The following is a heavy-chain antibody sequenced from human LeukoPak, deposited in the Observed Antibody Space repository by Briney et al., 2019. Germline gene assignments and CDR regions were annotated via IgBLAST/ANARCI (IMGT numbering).Heavy chain of an antibody. CDR2: IYNGGDT. CDR1: GFTVSSNY. Sequence: PGGSLRLSCAASGFTVSSNYMSWVRQAPGKGLEWVSVIYNGGDTYYADSVKGRFTISRDNSKNTLYLQMNSLRAEDTAVYYCARSWSGDGYSWYFDLWGRGTLVTVSS. D-gene: IGHD5-24*01. V-gene: IGHV3-53*01. J-gene: IGHJ2*01. CDR3: ARSWSGDGYSWYFDL.